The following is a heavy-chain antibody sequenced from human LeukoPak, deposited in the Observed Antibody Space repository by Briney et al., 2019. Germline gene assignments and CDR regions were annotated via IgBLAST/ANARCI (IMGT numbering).Heavy chain of an antibody. Sequence: SGPPLVNPSETLSLTCTVSGGSISDFYWSWIRQPAGKGLEWIGRIYISGNTNYNPSLKSRVTMSLDTSKNHFSLRLSSVTAADTAVYYCARNAGDYWGQGTLVTVSS. D-gene: IGHD1-1*01. CDR3: ARNAGDY. CDR2: IYISGNT. V-gene: IGHV4-4*07. J-gene: IGHJ4*02. CDR1: GGSISDFY.